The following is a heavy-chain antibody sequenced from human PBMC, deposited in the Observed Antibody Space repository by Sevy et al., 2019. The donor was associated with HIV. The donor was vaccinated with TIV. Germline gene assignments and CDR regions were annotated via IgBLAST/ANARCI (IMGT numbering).Heavy chain of an antibody. CDR3: VGRPYSSAYSWSYHFDY. CDR2: ISGSSSAI. J-gene: IGHJ4*02. CDR1: GFTFSDYY. D-gene: IGHD3-16*01. Sequence: GGSLRLSCAASGFTFSDYYMSWIRQAPGKGQEWISYISGSSSAIVYADSVKGRFAISRNNAKNSLYLHMDNLRAEDTAVYFCVGRPYSSAYSWSYHFDYWGQGTLVTVSS. V-gene: IGHV3-11*01.